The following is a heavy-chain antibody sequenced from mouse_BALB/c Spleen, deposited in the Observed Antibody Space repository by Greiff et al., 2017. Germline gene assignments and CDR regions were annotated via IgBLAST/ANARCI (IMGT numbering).Heavy chain of an antibody. CDR2: INPGSGGT. CDR3: ARSDGNYVFAY. Sequence: QVQLKQSGAELVRPGTSVKVSCKASGYAFTNYLIEWVKQRPGQGLEWIGVINPGSGGTNYNEKFKGKATLTADKSSSTAYMQLSSLTSDDSAVYFCARSDGNYVFAYWGQGTLVTVSA. V-gene: IGHV1-54*01. J-gene: IGHJ3*01. CDR1: GYAFTNYL. D-gene: IGHD2-1*01.